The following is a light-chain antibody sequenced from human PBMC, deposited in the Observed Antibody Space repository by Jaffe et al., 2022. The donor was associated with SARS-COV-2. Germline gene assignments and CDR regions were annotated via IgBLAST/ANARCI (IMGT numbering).Light chain of an antibody. V-gene: IGLV2-23*02. CDR2: EVT. CDR3: SSYAGTSII. J-gene: IGLJ2*01. Sequence: QSALTQPASVSGSPGQSITISCTGTSSDVGTYNLVSWHQQHPGKAPKFLIYEVTKRPSGISSRFSGSKSGNTASLTISGLQAEDEADYYCSSYAGTSIIFGGGTKVTVL. CDR1: SSDVGTYNL.